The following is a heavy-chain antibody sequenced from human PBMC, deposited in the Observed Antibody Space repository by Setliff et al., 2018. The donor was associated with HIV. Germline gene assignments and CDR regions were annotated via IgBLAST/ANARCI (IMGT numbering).Heavy chain of an antibody. J-gene: IGHJ5*02. CDR2: IYYSGST. D-gene: IGHD6-19*01. V-gene: IGHV4-61*01. CDR3: ASQPYNSGWCGGWFDP. CDR1: SGSITSPTYY. Sequence: SETLSLTCTVSSGSITSPTYYWSWIRQPPGKGLEWIGHIYYSGSTDYNPSLTSRVIISVDPSKNQFTLMLNAVTAADTAVYYCASQPYNSGWCGGWFDPWGQGTLVTVSS.